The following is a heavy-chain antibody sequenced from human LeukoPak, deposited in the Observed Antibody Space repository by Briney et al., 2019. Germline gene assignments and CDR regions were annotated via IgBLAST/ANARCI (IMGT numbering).Heavy chain of an antibody. CDR2: INQDGSIQ. Sequence: GGALELSWGASGFPFRDFLMDLVRQGPGKGMEWVANINQDGSIQYYADSVRGRFIISRNNAKNSLYLQMYSLRAEDTAIYFCSRSLDYLGQGALVTVSS. CDR1: GFPFRDFL. CDR3: SRSLDY. J-gene: IGHJ4*02. V-gene: IGHV3-7*01.